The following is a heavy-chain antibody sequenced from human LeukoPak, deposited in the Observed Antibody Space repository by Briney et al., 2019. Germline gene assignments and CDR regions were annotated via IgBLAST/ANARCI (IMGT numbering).Heavy chain of an antibody. CDR3: ARDLLW. Sequence: SETLSLTCTVSGGSISSYYWSWIRQPAGKGLEWIGHIYPGGTTSYNPSLKSRVTMSVDTSKNQFSLRLTSVIAADTAVYYCARDLLWWGQGTLATVSS. J-gene: IGHJ4*02. V-gene: IGHV4-4*07. CDR1: GGSISSYY. CDR2: IYPGGTT. D-gene: IGHD2-21*01.